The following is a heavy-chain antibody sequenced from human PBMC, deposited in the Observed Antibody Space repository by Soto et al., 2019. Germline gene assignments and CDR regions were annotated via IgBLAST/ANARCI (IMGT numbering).Heavy chain of an antibody. CDR3: ASAGATDFDY. CDR1: GYSFTSYW. J-gene: IGHJ4*02. V-gene: IGHV5-10-1*01. CDR2: IDPSDSYT. Sequence: ESLKISCKGSGYSFTSYWISWVRQMPGKGLEWMGRIDPSDSYTNYSPSFQGHVTISADKSIRTAYLQWSSLKASDTAMYYCASAGATDFDYWGQGNMVTVCS. D-gene: IGHD1-26*01.